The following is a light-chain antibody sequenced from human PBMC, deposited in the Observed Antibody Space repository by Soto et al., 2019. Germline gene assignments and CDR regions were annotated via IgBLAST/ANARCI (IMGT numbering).Light chain of an antibody. J-gene: IGKJ4*01. CDR3: QLRSSWPLT. V-gene: IGKV3-11*01. Sequence: EIVLTQSPATLSLSPGERATLSCRASQSVSSYLAWYQQKPGQAPRLLIYDESTRATGIPARFSGSGSGTDFTLTITSLEPEDFAVYYCQLRSSWPLTFGGGTKVEIK. CDR1: QSVSSY. CDR2: DES.